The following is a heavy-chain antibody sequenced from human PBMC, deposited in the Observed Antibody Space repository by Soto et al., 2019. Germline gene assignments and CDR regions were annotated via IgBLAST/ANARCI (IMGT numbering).Heavy chain of an antibody. Sequence: QVQLVQSGAEVKKPGSSVKVSCKASGGTFSSYAISWVRQAPGQGLEWMGGIIPIFGTANYAQKFQGRVTITADESTTTAYMALSSLRSEDTAVSSCAGPPELPRICYYYGMDVWGQGTTVTVSS. D-gene: IGHD1-7*01. CDR1: GGTFSSYA. CDR3: AGPPELPRICYYYGMDV. V-gene: IGHV1-69*12. CDR2: IIPIFGTA. J-gene: IGHJ6*02.